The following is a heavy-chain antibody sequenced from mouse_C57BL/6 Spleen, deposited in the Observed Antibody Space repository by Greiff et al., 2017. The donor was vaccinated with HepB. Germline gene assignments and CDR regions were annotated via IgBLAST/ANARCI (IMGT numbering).Heavy chain of an antibody. V-gene: IGHV1-55*01. Sequence: QVQLQQPGAELVKPGASVKMSCKASGYTFTSYWITWVKQRPGQGLEWIGDIYPGSGSTNYNEKFKSKATLTVDTSSSTAYMQLSSLTSEDSAVYYCARSNGNYVPYAMDYWGQGTSVTVSS. D-gene: IGHD2-1*01. CDR1: GYTFTSYW. CDR3: ARSNGNYVPYAMDY. J-gene: IGHJ4*01. CDR2: IYPGSGST.